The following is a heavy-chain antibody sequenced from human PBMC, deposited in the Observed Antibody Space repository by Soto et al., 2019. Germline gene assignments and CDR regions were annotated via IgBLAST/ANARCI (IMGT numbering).Heavy chain of an antibody. D-gene: IGHD5-18*01. CDR2: ISAYNGTT. J-gene: IGHJ3*02. CDR1: GYTFTSYG. CDR3: ARERAASAHPLNHDAFDI. Sequence: ASVKVSCKASGYTFTSYGISWVRQAPGQGLQWMVWISAYNGTTTYAQKRPGRVTMTADTSTSTAYMALRSLRSDDTAVYYCARERAASAHPLNHDAFDIWGQGTMVTVSS. V-gene: IGHV1-18*01.